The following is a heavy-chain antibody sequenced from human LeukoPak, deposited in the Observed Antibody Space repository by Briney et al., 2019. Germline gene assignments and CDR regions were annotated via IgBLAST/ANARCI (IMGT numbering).Heavy chain of an antibody. CDR1: GYTFTSYG. J-gene: IGHJ4*02. CDR3: ARRGLDY. V-gene: IGHV1-18*01. Sequence: ASVTVSCTASGYTFTSYGISWVRQAPGQGLEWMGWINTYNGDTNYILKFQGRVTVTTDTSTTTAYMELRSLRSDDTAVYYCARRGLDYWGQGTLVTVSS. D-gene: IGHD3-16*01. CDR2: INTYNGDT.